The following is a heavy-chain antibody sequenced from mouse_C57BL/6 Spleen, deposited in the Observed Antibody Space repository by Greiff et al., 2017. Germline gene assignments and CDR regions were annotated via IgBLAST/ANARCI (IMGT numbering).Heavy chain of an antibody. CDR1: GFTFTSYA. Sequence: EVPLVQSGAGLVKPGGSLKLSCAASGFTFTSYALPWVRPTPEKRLEWVAYISSGGDYLYSADTVKGRFTISRDNARNTLYLQMSSLKSEDTAMYYCTRGKGDYFDDWGQGTTLTVSS. V-gene: IGHV5-9-1*02. CDR3: TRGKGDYFDD. CDR2: ISSGGDYL. J-gene: IGHJ2*01.